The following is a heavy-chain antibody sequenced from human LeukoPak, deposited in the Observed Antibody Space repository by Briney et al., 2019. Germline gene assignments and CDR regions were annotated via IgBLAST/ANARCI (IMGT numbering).Heavy chain of an antibody. CDR1: GFTFSSYA. Sequence: PGXSLRLSCAASGFTFSSYAMHWVRQAPGKGLEWVAXISYDGSNKYYADSVKGRFTISRDNSKNTLYLQMNSLRAEDTAVYSCARANYYDTSGYPDQNWGQGTLVTVSS. J-gene: IGHJ4*02. CDR3: ARANYYDTSGYPDQN. V-gene: IGHV3-30*04. D-gene: IGHD3-22*01. CDR2: ISYDGSNK.